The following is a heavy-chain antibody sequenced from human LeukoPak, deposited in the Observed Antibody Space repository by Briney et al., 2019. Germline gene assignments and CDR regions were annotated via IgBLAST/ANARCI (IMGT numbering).Heavy chain of an antibody. CDR2: INPDGSSS. V-gene: IGHV3-74*01. J-gene: IGHJ4*02. Sequence: GGSLRLSCAASGFTFSNSWMQWVRQAPGKGLVWVSRINPDGSSSGYADSVKGRFTISRDNAKNTLYVQMNSLRAEDTAVYYCTRDIYGPGDYWGQGTLVAVSS. D-gene: IGHD4-17*01. CDR3: TRDIYGPGDY. CDR1: GFTFSNSW.